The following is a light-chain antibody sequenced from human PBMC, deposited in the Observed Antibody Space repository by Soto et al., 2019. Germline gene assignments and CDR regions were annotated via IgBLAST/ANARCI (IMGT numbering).Light chain of an antibody. CDR3: NSYTSSGTFV. J-gene: IGLJ1*01. V-gene: IGLV2-14*01. Sequence: QSALTQPASVSGSPGQSITISCTGTSSDVGGYNYVSWYQHHPGRAPELIMYGVTNPPSGVSHRFSGSRSGNTASLTISGLQSEDEAEYYCNSYTSSGTFVFGTGTKLTVL. CDR2: GVT. CDR1: SSDVGGYNY.